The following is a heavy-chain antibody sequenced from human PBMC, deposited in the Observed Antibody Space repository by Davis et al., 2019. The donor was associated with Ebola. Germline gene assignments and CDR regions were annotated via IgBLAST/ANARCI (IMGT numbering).Heavy chain of an antibody. D-gene: IGHD4-17*01. Sequence: SETLSPACPVPGGSISSGGYSWSWIRQPPGKGLEWIVYIYHSGSTYYNPSLTSPLTISVDTSKNQFSLKLSSVTAADTAVYYCATSGPYGDYWFDPWGQGTLVTVSS. J-gene: IGHJ5*02. CDR2: IYHSGST. CDR3: ATSGPYGDYWFDP. V-gene: IGHV4-30-2*01. CDR1: GGSISSGGYS.